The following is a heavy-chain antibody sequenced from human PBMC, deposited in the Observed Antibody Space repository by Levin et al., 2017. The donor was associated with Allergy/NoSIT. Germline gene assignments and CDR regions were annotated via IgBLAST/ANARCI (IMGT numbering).Heavy chain of an antibody. V-gene: IGHV3-48*02. CDR2: ISSSSSTI. Sequence: SCAASGFTFSSYRMNWVRQAPGKGLEWVSYISSSSSTIYYADSVKGRFTISRDNAKNSLYLQMNSLRDEDTAVYYCARDRTYSLYSGSYYFGQGTLVTVSS. J-gene: IGHJ4*02. CDR1: GFTFSSYR. D-gene: IGHD1-26*01. CDR3: ARDRTYSLYSGSYY.